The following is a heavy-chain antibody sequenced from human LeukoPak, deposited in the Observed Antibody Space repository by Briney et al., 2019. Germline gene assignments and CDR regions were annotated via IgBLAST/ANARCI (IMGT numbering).Heavy chain of an antibody. CDR2: INAGNGNT. D-gene: IGHD6-13*01. CDR1: GYTFTSYA. CDR3: ARDRARSYSSSWSASGMDV. J-gene: IGHJ6*03. V-gene: IGHV1-3*03. Sequence: GASVKVSCKASGYTFTSYAMHWVRQAPGQRLEWMGWINAGNGNTKYSQEFQGRVTITRDTSASTAYMELSSLRSEDMAVYYCARDRARSYSSSWSASGMDVWGKGTTVTISS.